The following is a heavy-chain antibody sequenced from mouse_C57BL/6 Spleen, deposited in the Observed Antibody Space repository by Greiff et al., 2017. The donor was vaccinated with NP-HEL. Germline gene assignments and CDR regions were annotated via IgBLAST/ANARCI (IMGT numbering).Heavy chain of an antibody. D-gene: IGHD1-1*01. CDR1: GYAFSSYW. Sequence: VQLQQSGAELVKPGASVKISCKASGYAFSSYWMNWVKQRPGKGLEWIGQIYPGDGDTNYNGKFKGKATLTADKSSSTAYMQLSSLTSEDSAVYFCARLIYYYGSSYGYAMDYWGQGTSVTVSS. CDR2: IYPGDGDT. CDR3: ARLIYYYGSSYGYAMDY. J-gene: IGHJ4*01. V-gene: IGHV1-80*01.